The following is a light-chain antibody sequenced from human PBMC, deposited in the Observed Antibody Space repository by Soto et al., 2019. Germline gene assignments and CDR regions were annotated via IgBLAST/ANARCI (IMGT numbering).Light chain of an antibody. V-gene: IGKV1-39*01. Sequence: DIQMTQSPSSLSASVGDRVTITCRASQSISNYLNWYQQKPGIAPKLLIYGASSLQSGVPSRVSGSGYGTDFSLTISSLQPEDFATYYCQQRYSTPRTFVGGTKVEIK. CDR3: QQRYSTPRT. J-gene: IGKJ4*01. CDR2: GAS. CDR1: QSISNY.